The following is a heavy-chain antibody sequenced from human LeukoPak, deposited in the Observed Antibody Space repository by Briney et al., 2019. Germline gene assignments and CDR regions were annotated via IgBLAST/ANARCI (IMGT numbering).Heavy chain of an antibody. D-gene: IGHD3-10*01. CDR3: ARGRLGGSGSYYNVLDY. CDR1: GGSISSYS. CDR2: IYYSGST. V-gene: IGHV4-59*01. Sequence: SETLSLTCTVSGGSISSYSWSWIRQPPGKGLEWIGYIYYSGSTNYNPSLKSRVTISVDTSRNQFSLKLSSVTAADTAVYYCARGRLGGSGSYYNVLDYWGQGTLVTVSS. J-gene: IGHJ4*02.